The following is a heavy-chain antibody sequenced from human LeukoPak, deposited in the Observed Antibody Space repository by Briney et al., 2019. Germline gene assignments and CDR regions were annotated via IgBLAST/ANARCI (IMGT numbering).Heavy chain of an antibody. Sequence: GASVKVSCKASGYTFTAYYMHWVRQAPAQGLAWMGWINPNSGGTNSSQKFQDRVTLTGDTSISTAYMELGSLRSDDTAIYYCARAYGSGSSYHPDDWGQGTLVTVSS. CDR3: ARAYGSGSSYHPDD. J-gene: IGHJ4*02. CDR2: INPNSGGT. D-gene: IGHD3-10*01. CDR1: GYTFTAYY. V-gene: IGHV1-2*02.